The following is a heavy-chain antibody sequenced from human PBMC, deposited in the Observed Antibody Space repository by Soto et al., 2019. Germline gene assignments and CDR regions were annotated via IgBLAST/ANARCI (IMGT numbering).Heavy chain of an antibody. Sequence: ASVKVSCKASGYTFTSYDINWVRQATGQGLERMGWMNPNSGNTGYAQKFQGRVTMTRNTSMRTADMEQSSQKCEDTSLYYCSRGEKYPSGVQYYYYYYMDVWGKGTTVTVAS. CDR1: GYTFTSYD. V-gene: IGHV1-8*01. D-gene: IGHD2-2*01. J-gene: IGHJ6*03. CDR2: MNPNSGNT. CDR3: SRGEKYPSGVQYYYYYYMDV.